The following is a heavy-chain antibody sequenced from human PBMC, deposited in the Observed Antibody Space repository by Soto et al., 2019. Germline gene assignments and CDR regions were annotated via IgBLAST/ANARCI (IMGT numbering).Heavy chain of an antibody. CDR3: AKDYGRYSSSDTRIDY. CDR1: GFTFDDYA. V-gene: IGHV3-9*01. Sequence: SLRLSCAASGFTFDDYAMHWVRQAPGKGLEWVSGISWNSGSIGYADSVKGRFTISRDNAKHSLYLHMNSLRAEDRALYYCAKDYGRYSSSDTRIDYWRRGTLVTVSS. CDR2: ISWNSGSI. J-gene: IGHJ4*02. D-gene: IGHD6-6*01.